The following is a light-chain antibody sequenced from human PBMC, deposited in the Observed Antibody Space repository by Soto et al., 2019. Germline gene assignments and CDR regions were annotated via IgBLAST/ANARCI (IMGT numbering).Light chain of an antibody. Sequence: EIVLTQSPATLSLSPGERATLSCRASQSVRTFLVCYQQRPGQPPRLLIHDASHRAAGIPARFSGSGFGTDFTLTISSLEPEDAAVDYCQQSSNWPPINCGQGTRREIK. J-gene: IGKJ5*01. CDR1: QSVRTF. CDR3: QQSSNWPPIN. V-gene: IGKV3-11*01. CDR2: DAS.